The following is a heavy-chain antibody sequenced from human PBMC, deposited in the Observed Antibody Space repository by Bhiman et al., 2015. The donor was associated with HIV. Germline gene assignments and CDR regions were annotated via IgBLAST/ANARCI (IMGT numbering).Heavy chain of an antibody. V-gene: IGHV3-30*02. Sequence: QVQLVESGGGVVQPGGSLRLSCAASGFTFSSYGMHWVRQAPGKGLEWVAFIQIDGGNKYYAASVKGRFTISRDSTKNTLYLQMNSLRAEDTAVYYCAKDAYDSGGYFWGFIDYWGQGTLVTVSS. D-gene: IGHD3-22*01. CDR3: AKDAYDSGGYFWGFIDY. CDR2: IQIDGGNK. J-gene: IGHJ4*02. CDR1: GFTFSSYG.